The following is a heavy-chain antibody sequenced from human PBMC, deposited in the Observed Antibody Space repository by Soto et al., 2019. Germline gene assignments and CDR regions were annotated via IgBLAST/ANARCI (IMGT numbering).Heavy chain of an antibody. V-gene: IGHV3-33*01. CDR3: ARGAGIVGP. CDR2: IWYDGSNK. J-gene: IGHJ5*02. Sequence: QVQLVESGGGVVQPGRSLRLSCAASGFTFSSYGMHWVRQAPGKGLEWVAVIWYDGSNKYYADSVKGRFTISRDNSKNTLYLEMNSLRAEDTAVYYCARGAGIVGPWGQGTLVTVSS. CDR1: GFTFSSYG. D-gene: IGHD1-26*01.